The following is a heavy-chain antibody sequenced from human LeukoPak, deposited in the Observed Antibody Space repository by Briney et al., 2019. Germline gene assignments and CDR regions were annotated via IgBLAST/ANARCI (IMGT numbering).Heavy chain of an antibody. V-gene: IGHV4-39*07. CDR1: GGSISSTSYY. CDR2: INHSGST. CDR3: ARAHWGYSSSSGGSYYFDY. D-gene: IGHD6-6*01. Sequence: PSETLSLTCLVSGGSISSTSYYWSWIRQPPGKGLEWIGEINHSGSTNYNPSLKSRVTISVDTSKNQFSLKLSSVTAADTAVYYCARAHWGYSSSSGGSYYFDYWGQGTLVTVSS. J-gene: IGHJ4*02.